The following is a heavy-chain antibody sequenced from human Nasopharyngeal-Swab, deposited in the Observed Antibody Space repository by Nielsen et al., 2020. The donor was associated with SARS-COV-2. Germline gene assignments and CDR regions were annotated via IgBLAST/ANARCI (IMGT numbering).Heavy chain of an antibody. J-gene: IGHJ3*02. CDR3: ARDQSGSYHKAFDI. CDR1: GFTFSSYS. CDR2: ISSSSSYI. Sequence: GALKISCAASGFTFSSYSMNWVRQAPGKGLEWVSSISSSSSYIYYADSVKGRFTISRDNAKNSLYLQMNSLRAEDTAVYYCARDQSGSYHKAFDIWGQGTMVTVSS. D-gene: IGHD1-26*01. V-gene: IGHV3-21*01.